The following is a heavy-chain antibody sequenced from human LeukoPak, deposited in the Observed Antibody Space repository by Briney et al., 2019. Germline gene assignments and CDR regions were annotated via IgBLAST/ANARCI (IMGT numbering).Heavy chain of an antibody. CDR1: GYTLTELS. CDR3: ATVGPTGYSSGWFWDY. Sequence: ASVKVSCKVSGYTLTELSMHWVRQAPGKGLEWMGGFDPEDGETIYAQKFQGRVTMTEDTSTDTAYMELSNLRSEDTAVYYCATVGPTGYSSGWFWDYWGQGTLVTVSS. V-gene: IGHV1-24*01. J-gene: IGHJ4*02. CDR2: FDPEDGET. D-gene: IGHD6-19*01.